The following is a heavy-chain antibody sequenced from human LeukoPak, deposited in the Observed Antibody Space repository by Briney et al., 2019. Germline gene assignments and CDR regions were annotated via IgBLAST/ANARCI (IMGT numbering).Heavy chain of an antibody. J-gene: IGHJ4*02. CDR1: GGSISSTIYY. V-gene: IGHV4-39*01. CDR3: ARPPLL. CDR2: FSYSGNT. Sequence: SETLSLTCTVSGGSISSTIYYWAWIRQPPGKGLEWTGSFSYSGNTFYNSSLTSRVSISEDTSKNQFSLKLTSVTAADTAVYYCARPPLLWGQGILVTVSS. D-gene: IGHD2-21*01.